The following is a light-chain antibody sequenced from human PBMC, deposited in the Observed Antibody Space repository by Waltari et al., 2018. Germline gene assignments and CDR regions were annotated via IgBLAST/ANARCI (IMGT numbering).Light chain of an antibody. J-gene: IGLJ3*02. CDR3: QTWGTGIQV. CDR2: LNDDGSI. CDR1: SGHSSYA. V-gene: IGLV4-69*01. Sequence: QLVLTQSPSASASLGASVKPTCTLSSGHSSYAIAWNQQQPEKGLRYLMKLNDDGSISKGDGIPDRFSGSSSGAERYLTISSLQAEDEADYYCQTWGTGIQVFGGGTKLTVL.